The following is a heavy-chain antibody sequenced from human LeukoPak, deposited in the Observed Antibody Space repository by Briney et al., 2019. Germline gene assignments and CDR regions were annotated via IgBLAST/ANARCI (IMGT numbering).Heavy chain of an antibody. CDR1: GFTFSSYG. D-gene: IGHD1-7*01. J-gene: IGHJ4*02. Sequence: PGGSLRLSCAASGFTFSSYGMHWVRQAPGKGLEWVAVIWYDGSNKYYADSVKGRFTISRDNSKNTLYLQMNSLRAEDTAVYYCAKDSGTSSYFDYWGQGTLVTVSS. CDR2: IWYDGSNK. V-gene: IGHV3-30*02. CDR3: AKDSGTSSYFDY.